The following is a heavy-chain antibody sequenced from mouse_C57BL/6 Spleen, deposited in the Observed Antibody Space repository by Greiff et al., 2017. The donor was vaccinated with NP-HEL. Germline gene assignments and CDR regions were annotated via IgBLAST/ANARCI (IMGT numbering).Heavy chain of an antibody. V-gene: IGHV1-50*01. CDR1: GYTFTSYW. Sequence: QVQLQQPGAELVKPGASVKLSCKASGYTFTSYWMQWVKQRPGQGLEWIGEIDPSDSYTNYNQKFKGKATLTVDTSSSTSYMQLSSLTSEDSAVYYCAKTGSREVAWGQGTTLTVSS. D-gene: IGHD1-1*01. J-gene: IGHJ2*01. CDR2: IDPSDSYT. CDR3: AKTGSREVA.